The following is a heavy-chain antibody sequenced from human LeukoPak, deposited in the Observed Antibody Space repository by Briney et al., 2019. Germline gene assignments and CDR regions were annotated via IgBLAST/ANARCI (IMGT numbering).Heavy chain of an antibody. CDR1: GGSISSSSYY. J-gene: IGHJ4*02. V-gene: IGHV4-39*01. CDR3: ARHAHRLSMIVVGVDY. CDR2: IYYSGST. Sequence: SETLSLTCTVSGGSISSSSYYWGWIRQPPGKGLEWIGSIYYSGSTYYNPSLKSRVTISVDTSKNQFSLKLSSVTAADTAVYYCARHAHRLSMIVVGVDYWGQGTLVTVSS. D-gene: IGHD3-22*01.